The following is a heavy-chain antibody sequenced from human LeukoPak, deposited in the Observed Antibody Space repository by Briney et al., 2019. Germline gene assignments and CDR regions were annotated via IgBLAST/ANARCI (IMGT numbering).Heavy chain of an antibody. CDR1: GGSISSYY. CDR3: AXXXXXSSTSCYSXWFDP. Sequence: SETLSLTCTVSGGSISSYYWSWIRQPAGKGLEWIGRIYTSGSTNYNPSLKNRVTISVDTSKNQFSLKLSSVAVADTAVYYCAXXXXXSSTSCYSXWFDPWGQGTLVTVSS. CDR2: IYTSGST. V-gene: IGHV4-4*07. D-gene: IGHD2-2*01. J-gene: IGHJ5*02.